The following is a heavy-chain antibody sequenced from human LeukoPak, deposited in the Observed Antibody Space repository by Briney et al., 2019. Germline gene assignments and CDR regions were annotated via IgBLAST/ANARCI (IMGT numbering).Heavy chain of an antibody. Sequence: GESLRLSCAASGFTFSSYSMNWVRQAPGKGLEWVSYISSASNTIYYADSVKGRFTISRDNAKNTLYLQMNSLRAEDTAMYYCARDGWFGDYNWFDPWGQGTLVTVSS. V-gene: IGHV3-48*01. CDR1: GFTFSSYS. J-gene: IGHJ5*02. CDR2: ISSASNTI. D-gene: IGHD3-10*01. CDR3: ARDGWFGDYNWFDP.